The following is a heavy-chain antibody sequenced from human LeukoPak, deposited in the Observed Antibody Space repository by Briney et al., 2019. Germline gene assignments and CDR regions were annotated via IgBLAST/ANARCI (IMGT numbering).Heavy chain of an antibody. CDR1: VGTFSSYA. CDR3: ASPSDDYDSSGYYFRWFDP. D-gene: IGHD3-22*01. CDR2: IIPIFGTA. J-gene: IGHJ5*02. Sequence: ASVKVSCKASVGTFSSYAISWVRQAPGQGLEWMGGIIPIFGTANYAQKFQGRVTITADESTSTAYMELSSMRSEDTAVYYCASPSDDYDSSGYYFRWFDPWGQGTLVTVSS. V-gene: IGHV1-69*13.